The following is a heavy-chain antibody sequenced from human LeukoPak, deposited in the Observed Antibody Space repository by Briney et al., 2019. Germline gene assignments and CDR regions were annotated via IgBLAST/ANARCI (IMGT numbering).Heavy chain of an antibody. CDR2: IYYSGST. CDR3: ASQGDDYVFDY. D-gene: IGHD4-17*01. Sequence: SETLSLTCTVSGGSISSYYWSWIRQPPGKGLEWIGYIYYSGSTNYIPSLKSRVTISVDTSKNQFSLKLSSVTAADTAVYYCASQGDDYVFDYWGQGTLVTVSS. V-gene: IGHV4-59*01. J-gene: IGHJ4*02. CDR1: GGSISSYY.